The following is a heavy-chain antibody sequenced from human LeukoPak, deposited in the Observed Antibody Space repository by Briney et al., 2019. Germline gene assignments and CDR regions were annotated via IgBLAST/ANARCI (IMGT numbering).Heavy chain of an antibody. V-gene: IGHV3-30*18. CDR2: ISYDGSNK. CDR3: AKPVDTAMAFDY. J-gene: IGHJ4*02. CDR1: GFTFSSYG. Sequence: GGSLRLSCAASGFTFSSYGMHWGRQAPGKELEWVAVISYDGSNKYYADSVKGRFTISRDNSKNTLYLQMNSLRAEDTAVYYCAKPVDTAMAFDYWGQGTLVTVSS. D-gene: IGHD5-18*01.